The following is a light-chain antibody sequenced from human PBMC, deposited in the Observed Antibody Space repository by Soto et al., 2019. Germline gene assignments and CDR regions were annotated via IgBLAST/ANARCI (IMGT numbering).Light chain of an antibody. V-gene: IGLV2-11*01. CDR2: DVS. J-gene: IGLJ1*01. CDR3: CTYAGSRMYV. CDR1: SSDVGGYNY. Sequence: QSALTQPRSVSGSPGQTVTISCTGTSSDVGGYNYVSWYQQHPGKAPKVMIYDVSERPSGVPDRFSGSKSGNTASLTISGRQAEDAVDNYCCTYAGSRMYVLGTGNKLTVL.